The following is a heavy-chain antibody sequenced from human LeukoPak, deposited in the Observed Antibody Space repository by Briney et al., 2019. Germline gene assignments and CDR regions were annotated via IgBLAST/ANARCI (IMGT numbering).Heavy chain of an antibody. V-gene: IGHV3-23*01. Sequence: PGGSLRLSCAASGFTLSNSAMSWVRQAPGKGLEWVSAISGSGDSTYYADSVKGRFTTSRDNSKNTLSLQMNSLRAEDTAVYYCARVSPIQLWLGDIWGQGTLVTVSS. D-gene: IGHD5-18*01. CDR1: GFTLSNSA. CDR3: ARVSPIQLWLGDI. J-gene: IGHJ4*02. CDR2: ISGSGDST.